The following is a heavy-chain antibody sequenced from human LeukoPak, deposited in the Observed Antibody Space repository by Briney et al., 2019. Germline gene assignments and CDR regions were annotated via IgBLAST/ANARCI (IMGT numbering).Heavy chain of an antibody. V-gene: IGHV3-30-3*01. Sequence: GGSLRLSCAVSGFTFSSYAMHWVRQAPGKGLEWVAVISYDGSNKYYADSVKGRFTISRDNSKNTLYLQMNSLRAEDTAVYYCARAGGYCTNGVCPIDYWGQGTLVTVSS. J-gene: IGHJ4*02. CDR1: GFTFSSYA. CDR3: ARAGGYCTNGVCPIDY. CDR2: ISYDGSNK. D-gene: IGHD2-8*01.